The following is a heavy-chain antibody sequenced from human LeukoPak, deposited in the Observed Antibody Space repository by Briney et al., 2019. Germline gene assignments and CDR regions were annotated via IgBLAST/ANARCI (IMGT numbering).Heavy chain of an antibody. Sequence: PSETLSLTCTVSGGSITSYYWTWLRQSAGKGLEWIGRIYHDGKSNYNLSLKSRVTMSIDTSKNQFSLNLHSVTAADTAVYYCARIAMVAATQWFDPWGQGTLVTVSS. CDR3: ARIAMVAATQWFDP. CDR2: IYHDGKS. D-gene: IGHD2-15*01. J-gene: IGHJ5*02. CDR1: GGSITSYY. V-gene: IGHV4-4*07.